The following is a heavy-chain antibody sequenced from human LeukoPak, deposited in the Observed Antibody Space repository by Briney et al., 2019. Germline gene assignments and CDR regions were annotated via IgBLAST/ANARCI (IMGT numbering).Heavy chain of an antibody. CDR3: ARVKGEYGMDV. J-gene: IGHJ6*02. V-gene: IGHV4-31*03. D-gene: IGHD3-10*01. CDR1: GGSISSGGYY. CDR2: IYYSGST. Sequence: SETLSLTCTVSGGSISSGGYYWSWIRQHPGKGLEWIGYIYYSGSTYYNPSLKSRVTISVDTSKNQSSLKLSSVTAADTAVYYCARVKGEYGMDVWGQGTTVTVSS.